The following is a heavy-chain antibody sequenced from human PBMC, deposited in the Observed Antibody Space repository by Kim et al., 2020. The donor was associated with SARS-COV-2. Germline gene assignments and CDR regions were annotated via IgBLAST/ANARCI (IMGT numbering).Heavy chain of an antibody. Sequence: GGSLRLSCAASGITFRNYAMTWVRQAPGKGLEWVSSITGTGGGTYYADSVKGRFTISRDNSNKTLFLQMNSLRPDDTAVYYCPKDTMAVTAGIGYYFGMDVWGQGTTVTVSS. V-gene: IGHV3-23*01. J-gene: IGHJ6*02. CDR2: ITGTGGGT. D-gene: IGHD2-21*02. CDR3: PKDTMAVTAGIGYYFGMDV. CDR1: GITFRNYA.